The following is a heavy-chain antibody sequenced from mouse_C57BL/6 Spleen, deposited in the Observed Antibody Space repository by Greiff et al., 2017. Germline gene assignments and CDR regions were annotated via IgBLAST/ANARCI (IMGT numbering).Heavy chain of an antibody. Sequence: VQLQQSGAELVRPGASVKLSCTASGFNIKDYYMHWVKQRPEQGLEWIGRIDPEDGDTEYAPKFQGKATMTADTSSNTAYLQLSSLTSEDTAVYYCTLYGSKGLFDYWGQGTTLTVSS. V-gene: IGHV14-1*01. CDR3: TLYGSKGLFDY. CDR1: GFNIKDYY. J-gene: IGHJ2*01. CDR2: IDPEDGDT. D-gene: IGHD2-2*01.